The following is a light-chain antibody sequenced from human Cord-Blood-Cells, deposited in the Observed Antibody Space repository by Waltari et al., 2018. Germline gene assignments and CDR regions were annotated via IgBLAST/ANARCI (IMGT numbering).Light chain of an antibody. CDR1: QSVSNS. CDR2: DAS. J-gene: IGKJ5*01. CDR3: QQRSKWTGT. V-gene: IGKV3-11*01. Sequence: EIVLTHSPPTLSLSPGERATLSCGASQSVSNSLAWYQQKPGQAPRLLIYDASNKATGIPARFSGSGSGTDFTLTIGSLETEDFAVYYCQQRSKWTGTFGQGTRLEIK.